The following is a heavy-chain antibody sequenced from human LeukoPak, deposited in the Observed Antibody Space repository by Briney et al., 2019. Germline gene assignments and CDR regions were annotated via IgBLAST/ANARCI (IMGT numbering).Heavy chain of an antibody. V-gene: IGHV4-39*07. D-gene: IGHD6-13*01. CDR3: ARPSDSSSWPWYFDL. CDR2: IYYSGST. Sequence: SETLSLTCTVSGGSISSSSYYWGWIRQPPGKGREWIGTIYYSGSTYYNPCLRSRVTISVDTSKNQFSLKLSSVTAADTAVYYCARPSDSSSWPWYFDLWGRGTLVTVSS. J-gene: IGHJ2*01. CDR1: GGSISSSSYY.